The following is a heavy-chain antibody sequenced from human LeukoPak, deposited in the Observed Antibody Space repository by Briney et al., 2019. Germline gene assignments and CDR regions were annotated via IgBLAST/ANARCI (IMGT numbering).Heavy chain of an antibody. CDR3: ARVDPVVVPAVTWFDP. CDR1: GYTFTGYY. CDR2: INPNSGGT. J-gene: IGHJ5*02. D-gene: IGHD2-2*03. V-gene: IGHV1-2*02. Sequence: ASVKVSCKASGYTFTGYYMHWVRQAPGQGLEWMGWINPNSGGTNYAQKFQGRVTMSSDTSISTAYMELSRLRSDDTAVYYCARVDPVVVPAVTWFDPWGQGTLVTVSS.